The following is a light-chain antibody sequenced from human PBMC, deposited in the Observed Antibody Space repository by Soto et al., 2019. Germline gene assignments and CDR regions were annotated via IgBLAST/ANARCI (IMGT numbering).Light chain of an antibody. J-gene: IGKJ1*01. CDR2: AAS. V-gene: IGKV1-5*01. CDR1: QSVSGW. CDR3: QQYESYPWT. Sequence: DIQMTQSPSTLSASVGDRLTITCRASQSVSGWLAWYQQKPGKAPNLLIYAASNLESGVPSRFSGSVSGTEFGLIISSLQPDDFATYYCQQYESYPWTFGQGTKVEIK.